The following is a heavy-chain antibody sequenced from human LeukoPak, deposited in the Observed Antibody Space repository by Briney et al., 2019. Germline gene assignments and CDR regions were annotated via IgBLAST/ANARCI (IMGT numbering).Heavy chain of an antibody. CDR2: TYYSGST. D-gene: IGHD3-22*01. CDR1: GGSISSGGYY. J-gene: IGHJ5*02. V-gene: IGHV4-30-4*01. Sequence: SQTLSLTCTVSGGSISSGGYYWSWIRQPPGKGLEWIGYTYYSGSTYYNPSLKNRVSISVDTSKNQFSLNLSSVTAADTAVYYCARPYYYDSRIDPWGQGTLVTVSS. CDR3: ARPYYYDSRIDP.